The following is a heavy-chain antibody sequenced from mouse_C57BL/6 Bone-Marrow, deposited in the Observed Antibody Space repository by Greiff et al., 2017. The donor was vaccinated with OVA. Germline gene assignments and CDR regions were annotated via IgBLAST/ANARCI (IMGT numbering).Heavy chain of an antibody. D-gene: IGHD1-1*01. J-gene: IGHJ1*03. CDR2: IRNKANNHAT. CDR1: GFTFSDAW. Sequence: EVMLVESGGGLVQPGGSMKLSCAASGFTFSDAWMDWVRQSPEKGLEWVAEIRNKANNHATYYAESVKGRFTISRDDSKSSVYLQMNSLRAEDTGIYYCTLSLYYGSSHWYFDVWGTGTTVTVSS. CDR3: TLSLYYGSSHWYFDV. V-gene: IGHV6-6*01.